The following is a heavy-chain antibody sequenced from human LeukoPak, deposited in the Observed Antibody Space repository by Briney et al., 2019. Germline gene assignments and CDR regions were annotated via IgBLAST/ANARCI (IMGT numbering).Heavy chain of an antibody. D-gene: IGHD3-22*01. Sequence: SETLSLTCTASGGSISSSSYYWGWIRQPPGKGLEWIGSIYYSGSTYYNPSLKSRVTISVDTSKNQFSLKLSSVTAADTAVYYCARQAHYYDSSGYSPDAFDIWGQGTMVTVSS. CDR3: ARQAHYYDSSGYSPDAFDI. CDR1: GGSISSSSYY. J-gene: IGHJ3*02. V-gene: IGHV4-39*01. CDR2: IYYSGST.